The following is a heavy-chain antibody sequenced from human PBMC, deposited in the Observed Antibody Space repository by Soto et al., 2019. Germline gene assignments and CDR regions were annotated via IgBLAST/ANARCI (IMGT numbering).Heavy chain of an antibody. D-gene: IGHD3-3*01. CDR1: GFPFSTYT. Sequence: EVQLVESGGGLVQPGGSLRLSCVGSGFPFSTYTMSWVRQAPGQGLEWLSGIYGGGDGISYAVSVKGRFTISRDNSRSTLYLQMNSLRSDDTAIYYCAKDRQPDGFWPFDHWGRGTLIVVSS. CDR3: AKDRQPDGFWPFDH. J-gene: IGHJ4*02. CDR2: IYGGGDGI. V-gene: IGHV3-23*04.